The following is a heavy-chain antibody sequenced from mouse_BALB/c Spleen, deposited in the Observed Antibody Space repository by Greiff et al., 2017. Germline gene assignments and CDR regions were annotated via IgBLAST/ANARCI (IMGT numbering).Heavy chain of an antibody. CDR2: INPSSGYT. J-gene: IGHJ4*01. V-gene: IGHV1-4*02. Sequence: QVQLQQSAAELARPGASVKMSCKASGYTFTSYTMHWVKQRPGQGLEWIGYINPSSGYTEYNQKFKDKTTLTADKSSSTAYMQLSSLTSEDSAVYYCARFGLLVYYAMDYWGQGTSVTVSS. CDR3: ARFGLLVYYAMDY. CDR1: GYTFTSYT. D-gene: IGHD2-3*01.